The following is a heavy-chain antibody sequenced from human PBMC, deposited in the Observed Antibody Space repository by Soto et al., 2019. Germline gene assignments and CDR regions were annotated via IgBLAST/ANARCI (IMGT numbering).Heavy chain of an antibody. CDR3: ARDSGIVALYALDV. V-gene: IGHV1-3*01. CDR1: GYTFSNYP. Sequence: GASVKVSCKVFGYTFSNYPIHWVRQAPGQRLEWLGWINPDKGDTKYSQTFQGRVTITRDTSARTAYVELSSLTSEDTAVYYCARDSGIVALYALDVWGQGTTVTVSS. J-gene: IGHJ6*02. CDR2: INPDKGDT. D-gene: IGHD2-15*01.